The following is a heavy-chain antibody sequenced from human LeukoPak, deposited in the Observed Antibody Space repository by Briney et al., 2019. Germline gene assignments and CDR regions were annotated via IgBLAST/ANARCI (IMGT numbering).Heavy chain of an antibody. J-gene: IGHJ3*02. CDR1: SGSVSSVSSY. V-gene: IGHV4-61*01. Sequence: SETLSLTCTVSSGSVSSVSSYWSWIRQPPGKGLEWIGYLYYSGSTNYNPSLKSRVTISVDTSKNQFSLKLSSVTAADTAVYYCARVLPYFFDKSGDAFDIWGQGTMVTVSS. D-gene: IGHD3-22*01. CDR2: LYYSGST. CDR3: ARVLPYFFDKSGDAFDI.